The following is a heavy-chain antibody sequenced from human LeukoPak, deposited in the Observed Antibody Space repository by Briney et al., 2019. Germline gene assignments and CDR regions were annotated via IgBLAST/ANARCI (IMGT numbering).Heavy chain of an antibody. CDR3: ARVWGYFDN. CDR2: IYTSGNT. D-gene: IGHD7-27*01. CDR1: GGSISSSSFY. J-gene: IGHJ4*02. V-gene: IGHV4-61*05. Sequence: SETLSLTCTVSGGSISSSSFYWGWIRQPPGKGLEWIGFIYTSGNTNYNPSLKSRVTISVDTSKNQISLKLTSVTAADTAVYYCARVWGYFDNWGQGALVTVSS.